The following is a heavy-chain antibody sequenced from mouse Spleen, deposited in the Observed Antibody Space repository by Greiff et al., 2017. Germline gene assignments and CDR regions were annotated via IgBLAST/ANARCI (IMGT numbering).Heavy chain of an antibody. CDR1: GFTFSSYT. J-gene: IGHJ4*01. CDR2: ISSGGGNT. D-gene: IGHD2-1*01. V-gene: IGHV5-9*04. Sequence: EVKLVESGGGLVKPGGSLKLSCAASGFTFSSYTMSWVRQTPAKRLEWVATISSGGGNTYYPDSVKGRFSISRDNARNTLYLQMSSLRSEDTAMYYCARRRGNYDAMDYWGQGTSVTVSS. CDR3: ARRRGNYDAMDY.